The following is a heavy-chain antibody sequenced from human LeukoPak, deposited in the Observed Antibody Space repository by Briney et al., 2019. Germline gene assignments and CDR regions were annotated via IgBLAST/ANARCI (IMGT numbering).Heavy chain of an antibody. D-gene: IGHD6-13*01. Sequence: PGGSLRLSCAASGFTFSSYSMNWVRQAPGKGLEWVSYISSSSSTIYYADSVKGRFTISRDNAKNSLYLQMNSLRAEDTAVYYCARVGGQQLVWGFDYWGQGTLVTVSS. V-gene: IGHV3-48*01. J-gene: IGHJ4*02. CDR1: GFTFSSYS. CDR3: ARVGGQQLVWGFDY. CDR2: ISSSSSTI.